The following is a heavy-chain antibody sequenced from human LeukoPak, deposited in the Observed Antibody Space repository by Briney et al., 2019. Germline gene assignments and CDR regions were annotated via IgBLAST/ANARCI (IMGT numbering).Heavy chain of an antibody. D-gene: IGHD2-2*01. Sequence: PSETLSLTCTVSGGSISSYYWSWIRQPAGKGLEWIGRIYTSGSTNYNPSLKSRVTMSVDTSKNQFSLKLSSVTAADTAVYYCARTVRDIVVVPAARELIYYYYMDAWGKGTTVTVSS. CDR2: IYTSGST. V-gene: IGHV4-4*07. CDR3: ARTVRDIVVVPAARELIYYYYMDA. J-gene: IGHJ6*03. CDR1: GGSISSYY.